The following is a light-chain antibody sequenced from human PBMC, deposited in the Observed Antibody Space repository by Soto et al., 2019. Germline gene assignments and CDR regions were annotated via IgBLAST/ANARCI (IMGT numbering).Light chain of an antibody. CDR2: EVS. CDR1: SSDVGSYNY. Sequence: QSVLTQPASVSGSPGQSITLSCTGTSSDVGSYNYVSWYQHPPGKAPKLMIYEVSNRPSEVSNRFSGSKSGNTASLTISGLQAEDEADYYCSSYTSSSTLVVFGTGTKLTVL. CDR3: SSYTSSSTLVV. V-gene: IGLV2-14*01. J-gene: IGLJ1*01.